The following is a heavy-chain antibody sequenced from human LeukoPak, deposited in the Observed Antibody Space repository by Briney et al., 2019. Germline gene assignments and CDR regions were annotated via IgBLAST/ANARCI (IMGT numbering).Heavy chain of an antibody. J-gene: IGHJ4*02. CDR1: GFTFNNYA. D-gene: IGHD2-21*01. CDR3: ARAYDKAYDY. V-gene: IGHV3-23*01. Sequence: PGGSLRLSCAASGFTFNNYAMNWVRQAPGKGLEWVSSINPNGDRTFHADFVKGRFTISRDNSKNTVSLHMNSLRAEDSAIYRCARAYDKAYDYWGQGTLVTVSS. CDR2: INPNGDRT.